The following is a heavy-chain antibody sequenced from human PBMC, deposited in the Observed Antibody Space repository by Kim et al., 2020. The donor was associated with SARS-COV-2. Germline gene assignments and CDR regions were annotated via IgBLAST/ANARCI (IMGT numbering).Heavy chain of an antibody. Sequence: GGSLRLSCAASGFTFSSYSMNWVRQAPGKGLEWVSYISSSSSTIYYADSVKGRFTISRDNAKNSLYLQMNSLRDEDTAVYYCARDNLAGYSSSWSHFDYWGQGTLVTVSS. CDR2: ISSSSSTI. CDR3: ARDNLAGYSSSWSHFDY. J-gene: IGHJ4*02. D-gene: IGHD6-13*01. CDR1: GFTFSSYS. V-gene: IGHV3-48*02.